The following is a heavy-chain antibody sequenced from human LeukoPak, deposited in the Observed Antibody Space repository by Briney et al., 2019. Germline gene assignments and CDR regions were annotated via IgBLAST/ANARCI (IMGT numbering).Heavy chain of an antibody. D-gene: IGHD6-19*01. CDR3: ARDPHSSGWVFDY. Sequence: GGSLRLSCAASGFTFSSYGMHWVRQAPGKGLEWVAFIMYDGSSKYYADSVRGRVTISRDNSKNALYLQMNSLRVEDTAVYYCARDPHSSGWVFDYWGQGTLVTVSS. CDR2: IMYDGSSK. V-gene: IGHV3-30*02. CDR1: GFTFSSYG. J-gene: IGHJ4*02.